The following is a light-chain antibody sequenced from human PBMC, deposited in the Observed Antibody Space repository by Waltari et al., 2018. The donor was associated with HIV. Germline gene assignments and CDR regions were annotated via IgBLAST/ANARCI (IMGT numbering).Light chain of an antibody. CDR3: CSYAGKSNTFLI. V-gene: IGLV2-23*02. Sequence: QSALTQPASVSGSPGQSITISCTGTSNDVGSYNFVSWYQQHPGKAPSFSIYEVSKRPSVVSNRFSGSKSGNTASLTISGLQAEDEADYSCCSYAGKSNTFLIFGGGTKLTVL. J-gene: IGLJ2*01. CDR1: SNDVGSYNF. CDR2: EVS.